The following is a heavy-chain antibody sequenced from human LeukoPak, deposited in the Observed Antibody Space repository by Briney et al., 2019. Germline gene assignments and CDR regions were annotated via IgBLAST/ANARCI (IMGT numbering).Heavy chain of an antibody. CDR2: IRYDGSNK. Sequence: GGSLRLSCAASGFTFSSYGMHWVRQAPGKGLEWVAFIRYDGSNKYYADSVKGRFTISRDNSKNTLYLQMNSLRAEDTAVYYRAKVNLVRGAFDYWGQGTLVTVSS. CDR3: AKVNLVRGAFDY. CDR1: GFTFSSYG. V-gene: IGHV3-30*02. J-gene: IGHJ4*02. D-gene: IGHD3-10*01.